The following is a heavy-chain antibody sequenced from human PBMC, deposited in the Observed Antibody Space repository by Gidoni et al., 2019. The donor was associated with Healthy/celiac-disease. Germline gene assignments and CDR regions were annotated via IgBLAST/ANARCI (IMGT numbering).Heavy chain of an antibody. CDR3: ARTYDFWSGYDYGMDV. Sequence: GLEWIGSIYYSGSTYYNPSLKSRVTISVDTSKNQFSLKLSSVTAADTAVYYCARTYDFWSGYDYGMDVWGQGTTVTVSS. CDR2: IYYSGST. J-gene: IGHJ6*02. V-gene: IGHV4-39*01. D-gene: IGHD3-3*01.